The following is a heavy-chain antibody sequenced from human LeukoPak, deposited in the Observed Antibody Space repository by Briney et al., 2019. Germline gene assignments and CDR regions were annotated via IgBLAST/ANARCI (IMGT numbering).Heavy chain of an antibody. CDR1: GFTFSTYA. D-gene: IGHD5-12*01. CDR3: AKDRADVVPTMVLDY. CDR2: LRASGGIT. V-gene: IGHV3-23*01. J-gene: IGHJ4*02. Sequence: GGSLRLSCAASGFTFSTYAMNWVRQTPGKGLEWVSSLRASGGITYYADSVKGRFTISRDNSKNTLFLQLNSLRAEDTAVYYCAKDRADVVPTMVLDYWGQGTLVTVSS.